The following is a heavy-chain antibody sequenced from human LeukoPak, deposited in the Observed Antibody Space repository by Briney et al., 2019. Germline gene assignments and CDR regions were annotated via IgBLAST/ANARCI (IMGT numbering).Heavy chain of an antibody. CDR1: GYTFTSYY. D-gene: IGHD3-22*01. V-gene: IGHV1-46*01. CDR3: ARDYYDSSGYPRSYNWFDP. J-gene: IGHJ5*02. CDR2: INPSGGST. Sequence: GASVTVSCKASGYTFTSYYMHWVRQAPGQGLEWMGIINPSGGSTSYAQKFQGRVTMTRDTSTSTVYMELSSLRSEDTAVYYCARDYYDSSGYPRSYNWFDPWGQGTLVTVSS.